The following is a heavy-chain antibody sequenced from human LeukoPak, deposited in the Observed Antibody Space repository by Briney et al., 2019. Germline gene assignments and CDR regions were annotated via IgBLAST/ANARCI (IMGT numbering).Heavy chain of an antibody. CDR1: GFTFSSYS. CDR3: ARGGRYSYGPFDP. Sequence: PGGSLRLSCAASGFTFSSYSMNWVRQAPGKGLEWVSSISSSSSYIYYADSVKGRFTISRDNAKNSLYLQMNSLRAEDTAVYYCARGGRYSYGPFDPWGQGILVTVSS. J-gene: IGHJ5*02. D-gene: IGHD5-18*01. V-gene: IGHV3-21*01. CDR2: ISSSSSYI.